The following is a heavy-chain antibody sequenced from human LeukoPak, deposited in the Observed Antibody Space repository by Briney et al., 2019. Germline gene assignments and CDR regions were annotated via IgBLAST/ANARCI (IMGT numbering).Heavy chain of an antibody. V-gene: IGHV3-7*01. CDR2: IKQDGSEA. D-gene: IGHD3-22*01. Sequence: PGESLRLSCAASGFPFSSFWMSWVRQAPGKGLAWVANIKQDGSEAYFADSVKGRFTISRDNAKSSLFLQMNSLRAEDSAVYYCARAPPRHYYDNTEYYFDYWGQGTLVTVSS. J-gene: IGHJ4*02. CDR3: ARAPPRHYYDNTEYYFDY. CDR1: GFPFSSFW.